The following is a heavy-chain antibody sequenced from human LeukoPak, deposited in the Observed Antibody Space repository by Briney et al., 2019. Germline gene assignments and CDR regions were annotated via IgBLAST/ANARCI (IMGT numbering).Heavy chain of an antibody. Sequence: PSETLSLTCTVSGGSISSSSYYWGWIRLPPGKGLEWIRSIYYSGSTYYNPSLKSRVTISVDTSKNQFSLKLSSVTAADTAVYYCTRVYYYYYGMDVWGQGTTVTVSS. CDR2: IYYSGST. CDR3: TRVYYYYYGMDV. J-gene: IGHJ6*02. CDR1: GGSISSSSYY. V-gene: IGHV4-39*07.